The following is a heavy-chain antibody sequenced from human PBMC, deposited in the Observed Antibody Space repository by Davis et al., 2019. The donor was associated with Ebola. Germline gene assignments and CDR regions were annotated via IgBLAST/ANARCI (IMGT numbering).Heavy chain of an antibody. CDR2: IKSKTDGGTT. Sequence: GGALKIPLAGPGFTFSNARLSRGRQAPGEGPGWVWRIKSKTDGGTTDYAAPAKRRFTISRDDSTKMLFLQMSSLKTEDTAVYYCTTGHGSTPYWGQGTLVTVSS. J-gene: IGHJ4*02. V-gene: IGHV3-15*01. CDR1: GFTFSNAR. CDR3: TTGHGSTPY. D-gene: IGHD6-13*01.